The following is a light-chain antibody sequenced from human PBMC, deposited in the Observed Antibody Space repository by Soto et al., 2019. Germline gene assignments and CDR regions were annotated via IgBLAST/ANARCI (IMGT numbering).Light chain of an antibody. CDR1: SSNIGRNP. V-gene: IGLV1-44*01. J-gene: IGLJ3*02. CDR2: SNN. Sequence: QSALTQPPSASGTPGQRVTISCSGSSSNIGRNPVNWYQQLPGTAPKLLIYSNNQRPSGVPDRFSGSKSGTSASLAISGLQTEDETDYYCAAWDDSLTAAVSGGGTKVTVL. CDR3: AAWDDSLTAAV.